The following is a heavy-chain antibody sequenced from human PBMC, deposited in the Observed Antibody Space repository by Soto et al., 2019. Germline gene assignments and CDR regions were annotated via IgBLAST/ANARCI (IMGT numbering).Heavy chain of an antibody. CDR3: AKSTCSSTSCYIQGNYYYYYGMDV. CDR1: GFTFSSYA. J-gene: IGHJ6*02. D-gene: IGHD2-2*02. V-gene: IGHV3-23*01. CDR2: ISGSGGST. Sequence: EVQLLEFGGGLVQPGGSLRLSCAASGFTFSSYAMSWVRQAPGKGLEWVSAISGSGGSTYYADSVKGRFTISRDNSKNTLYLQMNSLRAEDTAVYYCAKSTCSSTSCYIQGNYYYYYGMDVWGQGTTVTVSS.